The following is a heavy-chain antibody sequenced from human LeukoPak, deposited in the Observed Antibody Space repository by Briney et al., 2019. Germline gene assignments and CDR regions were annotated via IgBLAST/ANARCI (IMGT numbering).Heavy chain of an antibody. CDR2: IKQDGSEK. V-gene: IGHV3-7*01. Sequence: GRSLRLSCAASGFTFSSYWMSWVRQAPGKGLEWVADIKQDGSEKYYVDSVKGRFTISRDNAKNSLYLQMNSLRAEDTAVYYCARVASDYDFWSGYYFDYWGQGTLVTVSS. CDR1: GFTFSSYW. J-gene: IGHJ4*02. CDR3: ARVASDYDFWSGYYFDY. D-gene: IGHD3-3*01.